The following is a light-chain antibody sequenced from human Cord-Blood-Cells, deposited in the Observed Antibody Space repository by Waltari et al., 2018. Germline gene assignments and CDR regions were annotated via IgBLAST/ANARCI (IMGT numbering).Light chain of an antibody. Sequence: QSALTQPASVSGSPGQSITISSTGTSSYVGRYHLVSWYQQHPGKAPKLMIYAGSKRPSGVSNRFSGSKSGNTASLTISGLQAEDGADYYCCSYAGSSTLVFGGGTKLTVL. CDR3: CSYAGSSTLV. CDR1: SSYVGRYHL. V-gene: IGLV2-23*01. CDR2: AGS. J-gene: IGLJ3*02.